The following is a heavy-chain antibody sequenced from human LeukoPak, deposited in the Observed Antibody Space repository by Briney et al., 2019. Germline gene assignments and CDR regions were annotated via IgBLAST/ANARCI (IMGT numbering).Heavy chain of an antibody. CDR3: AKDLPPYYYDSSGYSYAFDI. CDR2: IRYDGSNK. Sequence: GGSLRLSCAASGFTFSSYGMHWVRQAPGKGLEWVAFIRYDGSNKYYADSVKGRFTISRDNSKNTLYLQMNSLRAEDTAVYYCAKDLPPYYYDSSGYSYAFDIWGQGTMVTVSS. V-gene: IGHV3-30*02. D-gene: IGHD3-22*01. J-gene: IGHJ3*02. CDR1: GFTFSSYG.